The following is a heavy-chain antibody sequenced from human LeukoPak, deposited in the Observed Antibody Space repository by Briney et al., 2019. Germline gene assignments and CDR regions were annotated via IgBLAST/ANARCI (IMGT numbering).Heavy chain of an antibody. CDR2: IDPNSGGT. Sequence: GASVKVSCKTSEYTFSGYYIHWVRQAPGQGLEWMGWIDPNSGGTKYTEEFQGRVSMTRDTSITTAYMELSRLKYGDTAVYYCARESVLYRNPDYYYYMDVWGKGTTVTVSS. CDR3: ARESVLYRNPDYYYYMDV. D-gene: IGHD2-8*01. V-gene: IGHV1-2*02. J-gene: IGHJ6*03. CDR1: EYTFSGYY.